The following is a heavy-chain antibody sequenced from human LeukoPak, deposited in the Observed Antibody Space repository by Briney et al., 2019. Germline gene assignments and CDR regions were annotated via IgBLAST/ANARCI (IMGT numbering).Heavy chain of an antibody. CDR3: AKELHGSGNYAFDY. J-gene: IGHJ4*02. Sequence: GGSLRLSCAASGFTFSSYAMSWVRQAPGKGLEWVSTVSVYGGTTYYADSVEGRFTISRDNSKNTLYLQMNSLRPEDAAVYFCAKELHGSGNYAFDYWGQGTLVTVSS. CDR2: VSVYGGTT. D-gene: IGHD3-10*01. CDR1: GFTFSSYA. V-gene: IGHV3-23*01.